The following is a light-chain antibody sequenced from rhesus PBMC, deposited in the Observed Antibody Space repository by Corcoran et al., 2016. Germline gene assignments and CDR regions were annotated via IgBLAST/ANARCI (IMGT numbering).Light chain of an antibody. J-gene: IGKJ3*01. Sequence: DIQMTQSPSSLSASVGDRVTITCRTSENVNNYLNWYQQKPGKAPKLLIYKASTLQSGVPSRFSGNGSGTDYTFTISSLQSEDVATYYCQHNYGTPFTFGPGTKLDIK. CDR1: ENVNNY. CDR2: KAS. V-gene: IGKV1-74*01. CDR3: QHNYGTPFT.